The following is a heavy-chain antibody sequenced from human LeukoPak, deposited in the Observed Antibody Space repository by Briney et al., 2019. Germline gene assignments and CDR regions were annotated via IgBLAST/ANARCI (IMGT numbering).Heavy chain of an antibody. D-gene: IGHD4-17*01. CDR2: IYYSGST. CDR3: ARALNGVTTYYYMDV. Sequence: PSETLSLTCTVSGGSISSYYWSWIRQPPGKGLEGIGYIYYSGSTNYYPALKSRVTITVDTAKNQFSLNLSSVTAADTAVYYCARALNGVTTYYYMDVWGKGTTVTVSS. CDR1: GGSISSYY. V-gene: IGHV4-59*01. J-gene: IGHJ6*03.